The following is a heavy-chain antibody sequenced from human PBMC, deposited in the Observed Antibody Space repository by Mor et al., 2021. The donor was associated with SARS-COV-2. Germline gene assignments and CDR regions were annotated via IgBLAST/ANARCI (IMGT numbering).Heavy chain of an antibody. J-gene: IGHJ4*02. V-gene: IGHV3-30*02. D-gene: IGHD5-12*01. CDR3: AKDRGVATITYFAY. Sequence: GRFTISRDSSKNTLYLQMNSLRAEDTAVYYCAKDRGVATITYFAYWVRGTLVTVSS.